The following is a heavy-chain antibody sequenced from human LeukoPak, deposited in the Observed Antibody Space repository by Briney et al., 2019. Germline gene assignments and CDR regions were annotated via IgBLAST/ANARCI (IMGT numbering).Heavy chain of an antibody. J-gene: IGHJ6*02. Sequence: SSETLSLTCTVSGGSISSYYWSWIRQPPGKGLEWIGCIYYSRSTNYNPSLKSRVTISVDTSKNQFSLKLSSVTAADTAVYYCARDGRGGSYPSDGMDVWGQGTTVTVSS. CDR1: GGSISSYY. CDR2: IYYSRST. V-gene: IGHV4-59*01. D-gene: IGHD1-26*01. CDR3: ARDGRGGSYPSDGMDV.